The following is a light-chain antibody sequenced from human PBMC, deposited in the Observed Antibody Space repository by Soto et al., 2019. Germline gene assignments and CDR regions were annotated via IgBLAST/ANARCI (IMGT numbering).Light chain of an antibody. CDR1: QGVGSS. CDR3: QQRRNWVT. Sequence: EIVLTQSPATLSLSPGERATLSCRASQGVGSSLAWYQQIPGQAPRLLIYDASNRATGIPARFSGSGSGTDFTLTISSLEPEDFAVYYYQQRRNWVTFGGGTKVEIK. CDR2: DAS. J-gene: IGKJ4*02. V-gene: IGKV3-11*01.